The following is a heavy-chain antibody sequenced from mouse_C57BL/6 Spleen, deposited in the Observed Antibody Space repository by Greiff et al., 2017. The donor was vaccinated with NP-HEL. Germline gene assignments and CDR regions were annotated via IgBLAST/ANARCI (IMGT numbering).Heavy chain of an antibody. V-gene: IGHV1-7*01. CDR1: GYTFTSYW. Sequence: VQLQQSGAELAKPGASVKLSCKASGYTFTSYWMHWVKQRPGQGLEWIGYINPSSGYTKYNQKFKDKATLTADKSSSTAYMQLSSLTYEDSAVYYCARGETVVADYFDSWGQGTTLTLSS. CDR3: ARGETVVADYFDS. J-gene: IGHJ2*01. D-gene: IGHD1-1*01. CDR2: INPSSGYT.